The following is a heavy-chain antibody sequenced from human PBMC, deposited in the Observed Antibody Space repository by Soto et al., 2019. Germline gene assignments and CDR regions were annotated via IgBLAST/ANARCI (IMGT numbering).Heavy chain of an antibody. J-gene: IGHJ6*02. CDR1: GYTFTSYG. D-gene: IGHD3-10*01. Sequence: GASVKVSCMDSGYTFTSYGISGVRQATGQGLERMGWISAYNGNTNYAQKLQGRVSMTTDTSTSTAYMELRSLRSDDTAVYYCARILASRYYGSGSYPYYYGMDVWGQGTTVTVS. CDR2: ISAYNGNT. CDR3: ARILASRYYGSGSYPYYYGMDV. V-gene: IGHV1-18*01.